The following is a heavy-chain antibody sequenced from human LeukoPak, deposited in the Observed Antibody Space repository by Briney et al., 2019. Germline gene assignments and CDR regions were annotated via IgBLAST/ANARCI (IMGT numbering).Heavy chain of an antibody. D-gene: IGHD6-19*01. Sequence: GGSLRLSRAASGFTVSSNYMSWVRQAPGKGLEWVSVIYSGGSTYYADSVKGRFTISRDNSKNTLYLQMNSLRAEDTAVYYCARARRYRGVAGIFDYWGQGTLVTVSS. V-gene: IGHV3-53*01. CDR3: ARARRYRGVAGIFDY. J-gene: IGHJ4*02. CDR2: IYSGGST. CDR1: GFTVSSNY.